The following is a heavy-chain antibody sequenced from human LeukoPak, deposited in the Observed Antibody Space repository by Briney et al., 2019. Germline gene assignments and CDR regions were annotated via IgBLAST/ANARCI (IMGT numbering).Heavy chain of an antibody. Sequence: PGGSLRLSCAASGFTFSSYAMSWVRQAPGKGLEWVSAISGSGGSTYYADSVKGRFTISRDNSKNTLYLQMNSLRAEDTAVYYCAKSIRWELRWPMDVWGQGTTVTVSS. CDR2: ISGSGGST. CDR3: AKSIRWELRWPMDV. D-gene: IGHD1-26*01. J-gene: IGHJ6*02. V-gene: IGHV3-23*01. CDR1: GFTFSSYA.